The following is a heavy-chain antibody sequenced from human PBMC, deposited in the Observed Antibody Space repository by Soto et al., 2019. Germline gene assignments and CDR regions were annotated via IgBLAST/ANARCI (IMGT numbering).Heavy chain of an antibody. CDR3: ASAGRRDGYNKPSGWYFDL. J-gene: IGHJ2*01. D-gene: IGHD5-12*01. V-gene: IGHV4-30-2*01. Sequence: QLQLQESGSGLVKPSQTLSLTCAVSGGSISSGGYSWSWIRQPPGKGLEWIGYIYHSGSTYYNPSLKSRVTISVDRSKNQFSLKLSSVTAADTAVYYCASAGRRDGYNKPSGWYFDLWGRGTLVTVSS. CDR2: IYHSGST. CDR1: GGSISSGGYS.